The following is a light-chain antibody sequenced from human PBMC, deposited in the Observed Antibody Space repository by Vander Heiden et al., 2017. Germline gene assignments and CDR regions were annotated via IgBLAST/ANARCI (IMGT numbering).Light chain of an antibody. CDR2: LGS. J-gene: IGKJ2*01. CDR3: MQALQTPYT. CDR1: QRLLHCNGFNS. V-gene: IGKV2-28*01. Sequence: DIVMTQSSLSLPVTPGEPASISCRSNQRLLHCNGFNSLDWYLAKAGQSPQPLIYLGSNRASGVPDRFSGSGSGTDFTLKISRVEAEDVGVYYCMQALQTPYTFGQGTKLEIK.